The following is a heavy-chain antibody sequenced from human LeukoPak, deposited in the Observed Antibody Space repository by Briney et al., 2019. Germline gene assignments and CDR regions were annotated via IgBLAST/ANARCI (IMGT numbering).Heavy chain of an antibody. CDR2: IYYSGST. CDR3: ASLYDFWSGYYTSFDY. J-gene: IGHJ4*02. Sequence: SETLSLTCTVSGGSISSSSYYWGWIRQPPGKGLEWIGSIYYSGSTYYNPSLKSRVTISVDTSKNQFSLKLSSVTVADTAVYYCASLYDFWSGYYTSFDYWGQGTLVTVSS. V-gene: IGHV4-39*01. CDR1: GGSISSSSYY. D-gene: IGHD3-3*01.